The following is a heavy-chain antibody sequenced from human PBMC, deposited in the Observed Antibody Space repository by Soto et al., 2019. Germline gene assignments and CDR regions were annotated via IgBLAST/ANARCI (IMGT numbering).Heavy chain of an antibody. CDR1: GGSISSYY. D-gene: IGHD6-6*01. CDR3: ARVRIAARLNYYYGMDV. Sequence: SETLSLTCTVSGGSISSYYWSWIRQPPGKGLEWIGYIYYSGSTNYNPSLKSRVTISVDTSKNQFSLKLSSVTAADTAVYYCARVRIAARLNYYYGMDVWGQGTTVTSP. CDR2: IYYSGST. J-gene: IGHJ6*02. V-gene: IGHV4-59*01.